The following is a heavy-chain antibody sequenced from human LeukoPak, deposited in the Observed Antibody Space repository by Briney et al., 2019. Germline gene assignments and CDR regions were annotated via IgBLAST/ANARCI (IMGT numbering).Heavy chain of an antibody. Sequence: GASVKVSCKASGYTFTSYGISWMRQAPGQGLEWMGWISAYNGNTNYAQKLQGRVTMTTDTSTSTAYMELRSLRAEDTAVYYCARVNVPAAALGSFDYWGQGTLVTVSS. J-gene: IGHJ4*02. CDR2: ISAYNGNT. CDR3: ARVNVPAAALGSFDY. V-gene: IGHV1-18*01. D-gene: IGHD2-2*01. CDR1: GYTFTSYG.